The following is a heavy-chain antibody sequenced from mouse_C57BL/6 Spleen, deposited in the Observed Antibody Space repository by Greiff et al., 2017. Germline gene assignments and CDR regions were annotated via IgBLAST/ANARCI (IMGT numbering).Heavy chain of an antibody. V-gene: IGHV1-52*01. J-gene: IGHJ4*01. Sequence: VQLQQPGAELVRPGSSVKLSCKASGYTFTSYWMPWVKQRPIQGLEWIGNIDPSDSETHYNQKFKDKATLTVDKSSSTAYMQLSSLTSEDSAVYYSARGTTVVANYAMDYWGQGTSGTVSS. D-gene: IGHD1-1*01. CDR1: GYTFTSYW. CDR2: IDPSDSET. CDR3: ARGTTVVANYAMDY.